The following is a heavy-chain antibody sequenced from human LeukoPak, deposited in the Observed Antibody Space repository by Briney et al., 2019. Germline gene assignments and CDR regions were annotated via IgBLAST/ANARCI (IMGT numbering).Heavy chain of an antibody. CDR1: GGTFSSYA. V-gene: IGHV1-69*06. Sequence: GASVKVSCKASGGTFSSYAISWVRQAPGQGLEWMGGIIPIFGTANYAQKFQGRVTITADKPTSTAYTELSSLRSEDTAVYYCASQGGGRRQDAFDIWGQGTMVTVSS. CDR3: ASQGGGRRQDAFDI. D-gene: IGHD3-16*01. J-gene: IGHJ3*02. CDR2: IIPIFGTA.